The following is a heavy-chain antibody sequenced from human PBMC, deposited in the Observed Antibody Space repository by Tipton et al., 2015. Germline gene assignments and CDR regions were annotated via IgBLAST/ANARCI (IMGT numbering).Heavy chain of an antibody. V-gene: IGHV4-38-2*01. Sequence: TLSLTCAVSAYSISSDYYWGWIRQPPGKGLEWIGSISHSGNTYYNPSLKSRVTMSRDTSKNPFSLRLTSLTASDTAVYYCASLLLYGDYVHGLGYWGRGTLVTVSS. J-gene: IGHJ4*02. D-gene: IGHD4-17*01. CDR3: ASLLLYGDYVHGLGY. CDR1: AYSISSDYY. CDR2: ISHSGNT.